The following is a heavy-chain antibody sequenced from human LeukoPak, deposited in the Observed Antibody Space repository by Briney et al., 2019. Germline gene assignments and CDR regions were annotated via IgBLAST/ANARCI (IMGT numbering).Heavy chain of an antibody. CDR2: IYYSGST. CDR1: GGSITNYY. CDR3: ARDGGSSWIDAFDI. Sequence: PSETLSLTCTVSGGSITNYYWSWIRQPPGKGLEWIGYIYYSGSTNYNPSLNTRVTISVDKSKTQFSLKLTSVTAADTAVYYCARDGGSSWIDAFDIWGLGTMVTVSS. V-gene: IGHV4-59*01. J-gene: IGHJ3*02. D-gene: IGHD6-13*01.